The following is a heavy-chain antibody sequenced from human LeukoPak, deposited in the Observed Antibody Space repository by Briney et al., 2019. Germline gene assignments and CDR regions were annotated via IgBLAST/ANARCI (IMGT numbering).Heavy chain of an antibody. CDR2: SYYSGNT. D-gene: IGHD4-11*01. CDR1: GGSITSTTYY. CDR3: ARTDYSLP. V-gene: IGHV4-39*07. Sequence: PSETLSLTCSLSGGSITSTTYYWGWIRQPPGKGLEWIGSSYYSGNTYYNPSFESRVTISLDTSKNQFSLHLSSLTAADTAVYYCARTDYSLPWGQGTPVTVSS. J-gene: IGHJ5*02.